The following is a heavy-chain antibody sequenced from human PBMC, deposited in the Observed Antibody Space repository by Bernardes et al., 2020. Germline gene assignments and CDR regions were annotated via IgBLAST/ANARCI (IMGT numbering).Heavy chain of an antibody. CDR1: GGSISSSNW. J-gene: IGHJ6*04. D-gene: IGHD2-2*01. CDR3: ARGRVMGLVVPAAYRMDV. Sequence: SETLSLTCAVSGGSISSSNWWSWVRQPPGKGLEWIGEIYHSGSTNYNPSLKSRVTISVDKSKNQFSLKLSSVTAADTAVYYCARGRVMGLVVPAAYRMDVWGKGTTVTVSS. CDR2: IYHSGST. V-gene: IGHV4-4*02.